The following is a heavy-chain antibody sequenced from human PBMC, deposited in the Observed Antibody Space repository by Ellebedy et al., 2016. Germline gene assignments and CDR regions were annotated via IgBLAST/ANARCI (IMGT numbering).Heavy chain of an antibody. CDR1: GASISTYF. CDR2: IYYSGNT. J-gene: IGHJ6*02. Sequence: SETLSLXCTVSGASISTYFWTWIRQPPGGGLEWIGLIYYSGNTNYNPSLESRVTMSLDTSKNQLSLTLNSVTAADTAVYYCARDRGIESDYYYGLDVWGQGTTVTVSS. V-gene: IGHV4-59*01. CDR3: ARDRGIESDYYYGLDV. D-gene: IGHD1-14*01.